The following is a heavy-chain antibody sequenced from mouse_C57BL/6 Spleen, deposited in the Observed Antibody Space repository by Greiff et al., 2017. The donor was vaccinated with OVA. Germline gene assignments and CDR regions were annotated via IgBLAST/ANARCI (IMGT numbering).Heavy chain of an antibody. CDR1: GYTFTSYD. CDR2: IYPRDGST. J-gene: IGHJ4*01. Sequence: QVQLQQSGPELVKPGASVKLSCKASGYTFTSYDINWVKQRPGQGLEWIGWIYPRDGSTKYNEKFKGKATLTVDTSSSTAYMELHSLTSEDSAVYFCARLGRYGSSSCYAMDYWGQGTSVTVSS. CDR3: ARLGRYGSSSCYAMDY. V-gene: IGHV1-85*01. D-gene: IGHD1-1*01.